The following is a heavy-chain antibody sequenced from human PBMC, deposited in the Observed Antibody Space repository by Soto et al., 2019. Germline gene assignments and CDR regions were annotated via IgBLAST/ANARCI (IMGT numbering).Heavy chain of an antibody. D-gene: IGHD3-22*01. CDR1: GGSISSSNW. V-gene: IGHV4-4*02. Sequence: SDTLSLTCAVSGGSISSSNWWSWVRQPPGKGMEWIGEIYHSGSTNYNPSLKSRVTISVDRSKNQFSLKLSSVTAADTAVYYCARGGVDYYDSSGYYFSPYYFDYWGQGTLVTVSS. J-gene: IGHJ4*02. CDR3: ARGGVDYYDSSGYYFSPYYFDY. CDR2: IYHSGST.